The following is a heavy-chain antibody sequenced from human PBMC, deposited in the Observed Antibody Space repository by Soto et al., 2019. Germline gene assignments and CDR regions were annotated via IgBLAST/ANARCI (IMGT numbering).Heavy chain of an antibody. CDR2: INAGNGNT. CDR1: GYTFTSYA. Sequence: ASVKVSRKASGYTFTSYAMHWVRQAPGQRLEWMGWINAGNGNTKYSQKFQGRVTITRDTSASTAYMELSSLRSEDTAGYYCARSIVVVTALDYWGQGTLVTVSA. D-gene: IGHD2-21*02. V-gene: IGHV1-3*01. J-gene: IGHJ4*02. CDR3: ARSIVVVTALDY.